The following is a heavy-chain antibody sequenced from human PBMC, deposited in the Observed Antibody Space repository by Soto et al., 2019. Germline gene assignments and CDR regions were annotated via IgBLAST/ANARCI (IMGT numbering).Heavy chain of an antibody. CDR1: GYTFTSNA. CDR2: INAGNGKT. V-gene: IGHV1-3*01. Sequence: GASVKVSCKASGYTFTSNAMHWVRQAPGQRLEWMGWINAGNGKTKYSQKFQGRVTITRDTSASTAYMELSSLRSEDTAVYYCARDRHCSGGSCYSGFDPWGQGTLVTVSS. J-gene: IGHJ5*02. CDR3: ARDRHCSGGSCYSGFDP. D-gene: IGHD2-15*01.